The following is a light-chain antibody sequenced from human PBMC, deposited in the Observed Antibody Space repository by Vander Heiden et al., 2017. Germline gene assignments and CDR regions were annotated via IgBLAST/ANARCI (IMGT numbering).Light chain of an antibody. CDR3: QQRSNWPPGLT. CDR1: QSVSSY. Sequence: EIVLTQSPATLSLSPGESAILSCRASQSVSSYLAWYQQKPGQAPRLLIYDASNRATGIPARFSGSGSGTDFTLTISSLEPEDFAVYYCQQRSNWPPGLTFGQGTRLEIK. J-gene: IGKJ5*01. CDR2: DAS. V-gene: IGKV3-11*01.